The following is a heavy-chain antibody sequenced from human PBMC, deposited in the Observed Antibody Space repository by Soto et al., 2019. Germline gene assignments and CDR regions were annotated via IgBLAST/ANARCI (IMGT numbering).Heavy chain of an antibody. Sequence: EVQLVESGGGLVQPGGSLRLSCAASGFTVSSNYMSWVRQAPGKGLEWVSVIYSGGSTYYADSVKGRFTISRDNSKNTLYLQINILRAEYTAVYYFARRGAAAGDYYDYYMDVWGKGTTVTVS. D-gene: IGHD6-13*01. CDR2: IYSGGST. V-gene: IGHV3-66*01. CDR3: ARRGAAAGDYYDYYMDV. J-gene: IGHJ6*03. CDR1: GFTVSSNY.